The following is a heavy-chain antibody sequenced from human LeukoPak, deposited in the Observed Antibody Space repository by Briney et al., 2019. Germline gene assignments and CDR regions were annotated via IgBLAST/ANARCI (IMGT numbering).Heavy chain of an antibody. CDR3: ARRTEIPPGFGELSPLWWYFDL. D-gene: IGHD3-10*01. J-gene: IGHJ2*01. CDR1: GGSISSSSYY. V-gene: IGHV4-39*01. Sequence: PSETLSLTCTVSGGSISSSSYYWGWIRQPPGKGLEWIGSIYYSGSTYYNPSLKSRVTISVDTSKNQFSLKLSSVTAADTAVYYCARRTEIPPGFGELSPLWWYFDLWGRGTLVTVSS. CDR2: IYYSGST.